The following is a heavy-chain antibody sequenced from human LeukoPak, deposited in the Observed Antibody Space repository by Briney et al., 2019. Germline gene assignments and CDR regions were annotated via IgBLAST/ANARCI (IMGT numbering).Heavy chain of an antibody. J-gene: IGHJ4*02. Sequence: SETLSLTCAVSGGSISSGGYSWSWIRQPPGKGLEWIGYIYHSGSTYYNPSLKSRVTISVDRSKNQFSLKLSSVTAADTAVYYCAREGYDSSGYYPFFDYWGQGTLVTVSS. V-gene: IGHV4-30-2*01. CDR2: IYHSGST. D-gene: IGHD3-22*01. CDR3: AREGYDSSGYYPFFDY. CDR1: GGSISSGGYS.